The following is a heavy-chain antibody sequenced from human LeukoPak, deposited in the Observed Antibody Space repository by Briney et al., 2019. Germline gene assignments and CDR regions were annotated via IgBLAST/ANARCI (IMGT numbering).Heavy chain of an antibody. D-gene: IGHD2-2*01. V-gene: IGHV4-30-4*08. CDR1: GGSISSGDYY. Sequence: SETLSLTCTVSGGSISSGDYYWTWIRQPPGKGLEWIGYIYYSGSTYYNPSLKGRVTISVDTSKNYFSLRLSSVTAADTAVYYCARTLLVVPAATSYYFDYWGQGTLVTVSS. J-gene: IGHJ4*02. CDR2: IYYSGST. CDR3: ARTLLVVPAATSYYFDY.